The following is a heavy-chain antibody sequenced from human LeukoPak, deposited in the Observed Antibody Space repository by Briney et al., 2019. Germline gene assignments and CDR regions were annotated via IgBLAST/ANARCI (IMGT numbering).Heavy chain of an antibody. CDR3: ARAYSSSWYWNWFDP. J-gene: IGHJ5*02. CDR1: GYSISSGYY. CDR2: IYHSGNT. D-gene: IGHD6-13*01. V-gene: IGHV4-38-2*02. Sequence: SSETLSLTCTVSGYSISSGYYWGWIRQPPGKGLEWIGNIYHSGNTYYNPSLKSRVTVSMDTSKNQFSLKLNSVTAADTAFYYCARAYSSSWYWNWFDPWGQGTLVTVSS.